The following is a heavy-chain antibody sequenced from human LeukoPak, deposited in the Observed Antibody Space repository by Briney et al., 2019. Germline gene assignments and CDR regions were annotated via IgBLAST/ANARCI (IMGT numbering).Heavy chain of an antibody. CDR1: GYSFSNDW. CDR2: IYPADSDT. Sequence: GESLKISCKGSGYSFSNDWIGWVRQMPGKGLEWMGIIYPADSDTEYSPSFQGQVTISADKSISTAYLQWSSLKASDTAMYYCARRGVEQQLVRNWFDPWGQGTLVTVSS. J-gene: IGHJ5*02. CDR3: ARRGVEQQLVRNWFDP. D-gene: IGHD6-13*01. V-gene: IGHV5-51*01.